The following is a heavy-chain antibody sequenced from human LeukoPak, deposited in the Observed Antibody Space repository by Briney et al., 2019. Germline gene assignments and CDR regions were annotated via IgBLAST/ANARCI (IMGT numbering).Heavy chain of an antibody. Sequence: PSETLSLTCTVSGGSIRSYYWSWIRQPPGKGLEWIGYIYYSGSTNYNPSLKSRVTISVDTSKNQFSLKLSSVTAADTAVYYCARDRDYGGNSFPYFDYWGQGTLVTVSS. CDR3: ARDRDYGGNSFPYFDY. D-gene: IGHD4-23*01. J-gene: IGHJ4*02. CDR2: IYYSGST. CDR1: GGSIRSYY. V-gene: IGHV4-59*12.